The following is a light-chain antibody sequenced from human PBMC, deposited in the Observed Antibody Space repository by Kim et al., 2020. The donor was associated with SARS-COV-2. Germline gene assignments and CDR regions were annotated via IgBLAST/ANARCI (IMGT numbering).Light chain of an antibody. CDR1: SGSIARNY. V-gene: IGLV6-57*02. J-gene: IGLJ3*02. CDR2: EDN. CDR3: QSYDGSIIL. Sequence: GTTVPVSCTGNSGSIARNYVQWYQQRPGSVPTIVIYEDNRRPSGVPDRFSGSIDSSSNTASLTISGLKTEDEADYYCQSYDGSIILFGGGTQLTVL.